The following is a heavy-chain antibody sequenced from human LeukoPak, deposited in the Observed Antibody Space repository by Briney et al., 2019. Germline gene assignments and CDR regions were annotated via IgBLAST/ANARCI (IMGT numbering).Heavy chain of an antibody. CDR3: ARAAGHYFDY. CDR2: ISSTSSDL. D-gene: IGHD3-10*01. CDR1: GFNFKSYS. V-gene: IGHV3-21*06. J-gene: IGHJ4*02. Sequence: GGSLRLSCAASGFNFKSYSMNWVRQAPGKGLVWVSFISSTSSDLLYADSVKGRFTVSRDNGKNSLYLRMNSLRAEDTAVYYCARAAGHYFDYWGQGSLVTVSS.